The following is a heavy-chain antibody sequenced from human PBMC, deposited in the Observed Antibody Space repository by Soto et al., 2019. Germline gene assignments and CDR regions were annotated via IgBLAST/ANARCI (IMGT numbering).Heavy chain of an antibody. D-gene: IGHD2-15*01. CDR3: ARNTYCSGGSCYWDMYYFDY. J-gene: IGHJ4*02. Sequence: SETLSLTCAVSGYSISSGYYWGWIRQPPGKGLEWIGSIYHSGSTYYNPSLKSRVTISVDTSKNQFSLKLSSVTAADTAVYYCARNTYCSGGSCYWDMYYFDYWGQGTLVTVS. V-gene: IGHV4-38-2*01. CDR1: GYSISSGYY. CDR2: IYHSGST.